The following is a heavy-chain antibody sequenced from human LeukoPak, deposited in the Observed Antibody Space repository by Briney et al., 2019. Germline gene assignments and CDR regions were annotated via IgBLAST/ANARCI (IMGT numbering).Heavy chain of an antibody. Sequence: ASVKVSCKASGYTFTGYYMHWVRQAPGQGLEWMGWINPNSGGTNYAQKFQGRVTMTRDTSISTAYMELSRLRSDDTAVYYCARDLGGIVVVTATLFGYWGQGTLVTVSS. CDR1: GYTFTGYY. J-gene: IGHJ4*02. CDR3: ARDLGGIVVVTATLFGY. D-gene: IGHD2-21*02. CDR2: INPNSGGT. V-gene: IGHV1-2*02.